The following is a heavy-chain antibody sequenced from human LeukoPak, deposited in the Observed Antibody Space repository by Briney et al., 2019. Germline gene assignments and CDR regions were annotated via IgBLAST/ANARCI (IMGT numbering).Heavy chain of an antibody. D-gene: IGHD3-3*01. CDR1: GFTFSSYS. V-gene: IGHV3-48*01. Sequence: GGSPRLSCAASGFTFSSYSMNWVRRAPGKGLEWVSYISSSSSTIHYADSVKGRFTISRDNAKNSLYLQMNSLRAEDTAVYYCASLTEHYDFWSGNYYYYMDVWGKGTTVTVSS. CDR3: ASLTEHYDFWSGNYYYYMDV. J-gene: IGHJ6*03. CDR2: ISSSSSTI.